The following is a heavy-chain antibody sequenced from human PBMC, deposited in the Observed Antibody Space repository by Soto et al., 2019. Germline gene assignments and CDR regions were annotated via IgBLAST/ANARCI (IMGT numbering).Heavy chain of an antibody. CDR2: INHSGST. CDR1: GGSFSGYY. J-gene: IGHJ6*02. V-gene: IGHV4-34*01. Sequence: QVQLQQWGAGLLKPSETLSLTCAVYGGSFSGYYWSWIRQPPGKGLEWIGEINHSGSTNYNPSLKSRVTISVDTSKNQCSLKLSSVTAADTAVYYCARLYGSGSYYFKYYYYGMDVWGQGTTVTVSS. D-gene: IGHD3-10*01. CDR3: ARLYGSGSYYFKYYYYGMDV.